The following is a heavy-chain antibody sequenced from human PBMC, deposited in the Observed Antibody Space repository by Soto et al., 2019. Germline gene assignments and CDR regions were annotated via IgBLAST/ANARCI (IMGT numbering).Heavy chain of an antibody. V-gene: IGHV4-39*01. CDR2: IYYSGST. CDR3: ARHYYYGSGSYLDY. D-gene: IGHD3-10*01. Sequence: PXATLSLTCTVSGGSISSSSYYWGWIRQPPGKGLEWIGTIYYSGSTYYNPSLKSRVTISVNTSKNQISLKLSSVTAADTAVYYCARHYYYGSGSYLDYWGQGALVTVSS. CDR1: GGSISSSSYY. J-gene: IGHJ4*02.